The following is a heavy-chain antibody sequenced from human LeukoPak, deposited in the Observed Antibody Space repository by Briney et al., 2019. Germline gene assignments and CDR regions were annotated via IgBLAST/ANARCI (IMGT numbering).Heavy chain of an antibody. Sequence: GGSLRLSCAASGFTFSTYAMSWVRQAPGKGLEWVSTISGSGGNTYFADSVKGRFTISRDNSKNTLFPQMNSLRAEDTADYYRAKTAAPNYDYYYGMDVWGQGTTVTVSS. V-gene: IGHV3-23*01. J-gene: IGHJ6*02. CDR1: GFTFSTYA. D-gene: IGHD2-2*01. CDR2: ISGSGGNT. CDR3: AKTAAPNYDYYYGMDV.